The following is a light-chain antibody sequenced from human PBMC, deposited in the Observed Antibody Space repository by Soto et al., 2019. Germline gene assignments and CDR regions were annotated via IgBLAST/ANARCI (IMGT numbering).Light chain of an antibody. CDR2: GNS. V-gene: IGLV1-40*01. CDR1: SSNIGAGYD. Sequence: QSVLTQPPSVSGAPGQRVTISCTGSSSNIGAGYDVHWYQQLPGTAPKPLTYGNSNRPSGVPDRFSASKPVTSPSPATTRLQAEDEADYSCQSYDSTLRGSNVFGTGTKVTAL. CDR3: QSYDSTLRGSNV. J-gene: IGLJ1*01.